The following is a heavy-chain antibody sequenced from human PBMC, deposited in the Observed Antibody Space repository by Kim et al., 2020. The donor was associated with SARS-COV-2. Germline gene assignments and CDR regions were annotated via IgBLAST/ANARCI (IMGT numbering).Heavy chain of an antibody. D-gene: IGHD6-6*01. J-gene: IGHJ3*02. V-gene: IGHV4-39*01. Sequence: PSLKSRVILSVNTSKNRSSLRLSSVTAADTAVYYCARPIAGRRHDAFDIWGQGTMVTVSS. CDR3: ARPIAGRRHDAFDI.